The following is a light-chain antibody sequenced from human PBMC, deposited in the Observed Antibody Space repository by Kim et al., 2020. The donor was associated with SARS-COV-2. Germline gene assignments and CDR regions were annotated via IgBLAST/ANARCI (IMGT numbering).Light chain of an antibody. CDR2: DVN. V-gene: IGLV2-14*03. J-gene: IGLJ3*02. Sequence: QSVLTQPASVSGSPGQSITISCTGTSSDVGSYNYVSWYQQHPGKAPKLMIYDVNKRPSGVSNRFSGSKSGNTASLTISGLQAEDEADYYCSSYTSSKTLVFGGGTKLTVL. CDR3: SSYTSSKTLV. CDR1: SSDVGSYNY.